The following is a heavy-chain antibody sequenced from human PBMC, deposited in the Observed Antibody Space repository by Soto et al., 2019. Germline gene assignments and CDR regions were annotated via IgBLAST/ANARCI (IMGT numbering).Heavy chain of an antibody. CDR2: ILYSGNT. D-gene: IGHD2-2*01. Sequence: TSETLSLTCTVSGGSMNNADHYWTWIRQHPGKGLEWIGYILYSGNTYYNPSLKSRVVISLDTSKSHFSLELRSVTAADTAVYYCARSNTNSRRPAPNWFDPWGQGTLVTVSS. CDR3: ARSNTNSRRPAPNWFDP. J-gene: IGHJ5*02. V-gene: IGHV4-31*03. CDR1: GGSMNNADHY.